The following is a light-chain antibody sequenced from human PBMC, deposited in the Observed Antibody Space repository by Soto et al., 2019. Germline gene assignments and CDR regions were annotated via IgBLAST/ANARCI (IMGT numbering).Light chain of an antibody. CDR1: SSDVGSYNL. CDR2: EGS. V-gene: IGLV2-23*01. J-gene: IGLJ3*02. Sequence: QSVLTQPASVSGSPGQSITISCTGTSSDVGSYNLVSWYQQHPGKAPKLMIYEGSKRPSGVSNRFSGSKSGNTASLTISGLQAEDEADYYCCSYAGTRWLFGGGTKLTVL. CDR3: CSYAGTRWL.